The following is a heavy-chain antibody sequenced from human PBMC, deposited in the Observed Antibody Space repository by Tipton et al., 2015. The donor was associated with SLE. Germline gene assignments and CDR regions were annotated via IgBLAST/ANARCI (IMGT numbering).Heavy chain of an antibody. CDR2: IYHSGST. Sequence: SLRLSCAVSGGSISSSNWWSWVRQPPGKGLEWIGEIYHSGSTNYNPSLKSRVTISVDKSKNQFSLKLSSVTAADTAVYYCAGDSWGGTIVGAVDSWGQGSLVAVSS. CDR3: AGDSWGGTIVGAVDS. D-gene: IGHD1-26*01. CDR1: GGSISSSNW. J-gene: IGHJ4*02. V-gene: IGHV4-4*02.